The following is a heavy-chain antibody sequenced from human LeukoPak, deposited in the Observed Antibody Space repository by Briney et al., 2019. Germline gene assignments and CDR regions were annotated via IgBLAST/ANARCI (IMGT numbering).Heavy chain of an antibody. J-gene: IGHJ3*02. Sequence: SETLSLTCAVSGGSISSYDWSCIRQPPGKGLEWIGYIYYSGSTNYNPSLKSRVTISIDTSKIQFSLRLTSVTAADTAVYYCARALYSSSPDAFHIWGQGTVVTVSS. D-gene: IGHD6-13*01. CDR2: IYYSGST. CDR3: ARALYSSSPDAFHI. CDR1: GGSISSYD. V-gene: IGHV4-59*01.